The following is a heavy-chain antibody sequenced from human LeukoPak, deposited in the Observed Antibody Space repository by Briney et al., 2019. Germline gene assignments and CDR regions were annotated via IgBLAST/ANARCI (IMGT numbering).Heavy chain of an antibody. CDR1: GGTFSSYA. Sequence: SVKVSCKASGGTFSSYAISWVRQAPGQGLKWMGGIIPIFGTANYAQKFQGRVTITADESTSTAYMELSSLRSEDTAVYYCAGYQLLYGYYYYMDVWGKGTTVTVSS. V-gene: IGHV1-69*01. D-gene: IGHD2-2*02. CDR3: AGYQLLYGYYYYMDV. CDR2: IIPIFGTA. J-gene: IGHJ6*03.